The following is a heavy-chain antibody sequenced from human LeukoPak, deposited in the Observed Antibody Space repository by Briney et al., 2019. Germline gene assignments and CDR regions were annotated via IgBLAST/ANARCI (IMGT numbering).Heavy chain of an antibody. V-gene: IGHV4-39*07. CDR2: IYYSGST. Sequence: SETLSLTCTVSGGSISSSSYYWGWIRQPPGKGLEWIGSIYYSGSTYYNPSLKSRVTISVDTSKNQFSLKLSSVTAADTAVYYCARDPDVKWLRFLGWTSHTPLYYFDYWGQGTLVTVSS. J-gene: IGHJ4*02. CDR1: GGSISSSSYY. D-gene: IGHD5-12*01. CDR3: ARDPDVKWLRFLGWTSHTPLYYFDY.